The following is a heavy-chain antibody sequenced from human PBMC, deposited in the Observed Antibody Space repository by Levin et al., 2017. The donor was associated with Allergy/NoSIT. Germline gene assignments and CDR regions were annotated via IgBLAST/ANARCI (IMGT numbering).Heavy chain of an antibody. J-gene: IGHJ2*01. CDR3: TRPGRTTGYFDL. CDR1: FFPFLFSS. CDR2: IRSPANSYAT. Sequence: KISCVAFFFPFLFSSLHWVRQASGKGLEWVGRIRSPANSYATAYAASVKGRFPLSRDDSKNTAYLQLNSLKTEDTAGYYCTRPGRTTGYFDLWGRGTLVTVSS. D-gene: IGHD4-11*01. V-gene: IGHV3-73*01.